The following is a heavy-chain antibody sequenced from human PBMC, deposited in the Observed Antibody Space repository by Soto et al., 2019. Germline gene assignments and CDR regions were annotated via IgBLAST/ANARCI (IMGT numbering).Heavy chain of an antibody. V-gene: IGHV2-5*02. D-gene: IGHD3-3*01. Sequence: QITLKESGPTLVKPTQTLTLTCTFSGFSLSTSGVAVGWIRQAPRKAPEWLAFIFWDDDKRYSPSLENRLTITKETSKNQVVLNIANMDPVDNGTFSCGPLFEFWSGYYFSYWGRGTLVTVSS. J-gene: IGHJ4*02. CDR1: GFSLSTSGVA. CDR3: GPLFEFWSGYYFSY. CDR2: IFWDDDK.